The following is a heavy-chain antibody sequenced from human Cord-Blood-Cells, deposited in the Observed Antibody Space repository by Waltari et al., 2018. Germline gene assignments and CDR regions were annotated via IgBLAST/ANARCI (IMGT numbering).Heavy chain of an antibody. CDR2: IYYSGST. CDR3: ARPEGGSAGCFDL. Sequence: QLQLQESGPGLVKPSETLSLTCTVSGGSISSSSHYWGWIRQPPGKGLEWIGSIYYSGSTYYNPSLKSRVTISVDTSKNQFSLKLSSVTAADTAVYYCARPEGGSAGCFDLWGRGTLVTVSS. D-gene: IGHD3-16*01. J-gene: IGHJ2*01. CDR1: GGSISSSSHY. V-gene: IGHV4-39*01.